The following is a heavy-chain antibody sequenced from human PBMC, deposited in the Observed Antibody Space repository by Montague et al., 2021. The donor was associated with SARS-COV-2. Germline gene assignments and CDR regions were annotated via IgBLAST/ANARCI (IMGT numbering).Heavy chain of an antibody. CDR1: GGSINSSSYY. D-gene: IGHD6-13*01. CDR3: ARLLSWIAAAGTIHYFDY. Sequence: SETLSLTCIVSGGSINSSSYYWGWIRQPPGKGLEWIGSIYYSGSTYYNPSLKSRVTISVDTSKNQFSLKLSSVTAADTAVYYCARLLSWIAAAGTIHYFDYWGQGTLVTVSS. V-gene: IGHV4-39*01. CDR2: IYYSGST. J-gene: IGHJ4*02.